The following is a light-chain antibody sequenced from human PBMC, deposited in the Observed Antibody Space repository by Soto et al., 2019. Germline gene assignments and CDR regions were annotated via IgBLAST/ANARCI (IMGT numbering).Light chain of an antibody. V-gene: IGKV3-20*01. CDR1: QSVSNNY. Sequence: EIVLTQSPGTLSLSPGERGTLSCRASQSVSNNYLAWYRLKPGQAPRLLIFGASSRATGIPDRFSGSGSGTDFTLTITRLEPEDFAVYYCQQYGSSPLTFGGGTKVEIK. J-gene: IGKJ4*01. CDR2: GAS. CDR3: QQYGSSPLT.